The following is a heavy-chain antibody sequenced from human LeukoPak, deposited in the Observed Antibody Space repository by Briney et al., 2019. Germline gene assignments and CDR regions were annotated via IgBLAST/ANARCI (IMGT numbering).Heavy chain of an antibody. J-gene: IGHJ4*02. CDR3: AKEVISSGWLA. CDR2: ISFDGTNK. Sequence: GRSLRLSCAASGFTFTNYAMQWVRQAPGKGLEWVAIISFDGTNKDYADYVKGRFTISRDNSENTLFLQMNSLRAEDTAVYYCAKEVISSGWLAWGQGTLVTVSS. CDR1: GFTFTNYA. V-gene: IGHV3-30-3*02. D-gene: IGHD6-19*01.